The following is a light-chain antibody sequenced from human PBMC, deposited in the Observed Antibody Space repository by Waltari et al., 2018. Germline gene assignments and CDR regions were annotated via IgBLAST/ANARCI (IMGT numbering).Light chain of an antibody. V-gene: IGKV1-5*01. J-gene: IGKJ4*01. CDR2: DAS. Sequence: DIQITQFPSTLSASVGDRVTITCRASQSIRRWLARYQQKPGKAPKVLIYDASTLESGVPSRFSGSGSGTEFTLAISSLQPDDFATYYCQQYSGYSGPFGGGTKVEIK. CDR3: QQYSGYSGP. CDR1: QSIRRW.